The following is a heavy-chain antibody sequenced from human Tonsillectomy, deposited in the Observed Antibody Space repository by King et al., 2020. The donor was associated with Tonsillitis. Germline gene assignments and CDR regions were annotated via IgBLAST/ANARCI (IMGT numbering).Heavy chain of an antibody. D-gene: IGHD1-1*01. CDR3: ARSGILDGPPDY. V-gene: IGHV4-59*01. CDR2: IYYSSST. CDR1: GGSISNYY. Sequence: VQLQESGPRLVKPSETLSLTCTVSGGSISNYYWNWIRQPPGKGLEWIGYIYYSSSTNYNPSLQSRVTISVDTSKKQFSLKLISVTTADTAVYYCARSGILDGPPDYWGQGTLVTVSS. J-gene: IGHJ4*02.